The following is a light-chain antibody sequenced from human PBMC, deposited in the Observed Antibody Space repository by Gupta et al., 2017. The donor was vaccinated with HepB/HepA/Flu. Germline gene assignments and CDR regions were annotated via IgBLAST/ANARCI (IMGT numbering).Light chain of an antibody. CDR1: QSLSSN. Sequence: EIVMTQSPATLSVSLGDRVTLSCRASQSLSSNLAWYQKKPGQAHRLLIYGASTMDTGIPDRFSGSGSGTEFTLTISSLQSEDFAVYYCQQDQVSPPNTFGQGTPLDIK. V-gene: IGKV3-15*01. CDR3: QQDQVSPPNT. J-gene: IGKJ5*01. CDR2: GAS.